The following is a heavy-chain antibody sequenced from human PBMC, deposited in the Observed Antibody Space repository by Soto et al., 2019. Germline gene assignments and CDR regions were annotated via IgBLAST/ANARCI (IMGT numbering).Heavy chain of an antibody. CDR1: GFTFSTYG. Sequence: LRLSCAASGFTFSTYGMHWVRQAPGKGLEWVAVIWYDGGNKYYADSVKGRFTISRDNSKNTLYLQMNSLRAEDTAVYYCARENYGNWFDPWGQGTLVTVSS. CDR3: ARENYGNWFDP. D-gene: IGHD3-10*01. V-gene: IGHV3-33*01. CDR2: IWYDGGNK. J-gene: IGHJ5*02.